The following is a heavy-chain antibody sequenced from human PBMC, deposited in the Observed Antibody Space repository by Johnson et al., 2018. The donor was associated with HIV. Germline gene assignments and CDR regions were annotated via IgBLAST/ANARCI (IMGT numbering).Heavy chain of an antibody. CDR3: ARGVRNSYGYLRGTFDI. Sequence: QVQLVESGGGVVQPGRSLRLSCAASGFTFSSYAMHWVRQAPGKGLEWVAVISYDGSNKYYADSVKGRFTISRDNSKNTLYLQMNSLRAEDTAVYYCARGVRNSYGYLRGTFDIWGQGTMVTVSS. V-gene: IGHV3-30-3*01. D-gene: IGHD5-18*01. CDR1: GFTFSSYA. CDR2: ISYDGSNK. J-gene: IGHJ3*02.